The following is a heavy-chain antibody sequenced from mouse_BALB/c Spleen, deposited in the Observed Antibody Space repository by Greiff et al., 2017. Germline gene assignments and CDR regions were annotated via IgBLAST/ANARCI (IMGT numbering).Heavy chain of an antibody. D-gene: IGHD1-2*01. Sequence: EVKLVESGGGLVQPGGSLRLSCATSGFTFTDYYMSWVRQPPGKALEWLGFIRNKANGYTTEYSASVKGRFTISRDNSQSILYLQMNTLRAEDSATYYCARDRGGGYDFDYWGQGTTLTVSS. CDR1: GFTFTDYY. J-gene: IGHJ2*01. V-gene: IGHV7-3*02. CDR2: IRNKANGYTT. CDR3: ARDRGGGYDFDY.